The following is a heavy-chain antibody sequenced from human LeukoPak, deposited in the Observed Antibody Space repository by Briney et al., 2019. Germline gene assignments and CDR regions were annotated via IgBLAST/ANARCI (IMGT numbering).Heavy chain of an antibody. Sequence: PSETLSLTCAVSGYSISCGYYWGRIRPPPGKGLEWIGSIYHSGSTYYNPSLKSRVTISVDTSKNQFSLKLSSVTAADTAVYYCVLAAAGTTSDYWGQGTLVTVSS. CDR1: GYSISCGYY. CDR2: IYHSGST. V-gene: IGHV4-38-2*01. D-gene: IGHD6-13*01. J-gene: IGHJ4*02. CDR3: VLAAAGTTSDY.